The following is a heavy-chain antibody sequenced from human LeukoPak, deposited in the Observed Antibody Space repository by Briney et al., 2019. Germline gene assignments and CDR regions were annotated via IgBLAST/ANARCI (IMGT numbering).Heavy chain of an antibody. CDR3: VAGTELVY. CDR1: GFTFSSYA. J-gene: IGHJ4*02. CDR2: ISSTTTIT. V-gene: IGHV3-48*02. Sequence: GGSLRLSCAASGFTFSSYAMHWVRQAPGKGLEWISFISSTTTITYYADSVKGRFTISRDNAKNSLYLQMSCLRDEATAVYYCVAGTELVYWGQGTLVTVSS. D-gene: IGHD6-19*01.